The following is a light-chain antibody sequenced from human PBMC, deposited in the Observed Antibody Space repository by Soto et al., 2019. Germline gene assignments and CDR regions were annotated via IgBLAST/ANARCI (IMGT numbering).Light chain of an antibody. J-gene: IGKJ1*01. CDR1: QSISSW. Sequence: DIQMTQSPSTLSASVGDRVTITCRASQSISSWLAWYQQKPGKAPKVLIFDASSLESGVPSRFSGSGSGTDFTLTISSLQPEDFATYYCLQDYNYPWTFGQGTKVDIK. CDR2: DAS. CDR3: LQDYNYPWT. V-gene: IGKV1-5*01.